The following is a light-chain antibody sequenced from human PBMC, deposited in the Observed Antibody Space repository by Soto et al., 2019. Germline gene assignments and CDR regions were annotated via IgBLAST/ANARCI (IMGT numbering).Light chain of an antibody. J-gene: IGKJ1*01. CDR3: QQYGSTPRT. V-gene: IGKV3-20*01. Sequence: ETVLTQSPCTLSLSPGDRATLSCRAVQSVSSSYLAWYQQKPGQAPRLLIYDASRRATGIPDRFSGSGSGTDFTLTISRLEPEDFAVYYCQQYGSTPRTFGQGTKVDIK. CDR1: QSVSSSY. CDR2: DAS.